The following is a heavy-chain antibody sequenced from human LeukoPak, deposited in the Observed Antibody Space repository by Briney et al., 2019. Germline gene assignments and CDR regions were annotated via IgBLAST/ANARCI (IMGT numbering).Heavy chain of an antibody. V-gene: IGHV4-31*03. D-gene: IGHD1-26*01. Sequence: SQTLSLTCTVSGGSISSGGYYWSWIRQHPGKGLEWIGYIYYSGSTYYNPSLKSRVTISVDTSKNQFSLKLSSVTAADTAVYYCARGVRWELPDGDGMYGFDYWGQGTLVTVSS. CDR1: GGSISSGGYY. CDR2: IYYSGST. CDR3: ARGVRWELPDGDGMYGFDY. J-gene: IGHJ4*02.